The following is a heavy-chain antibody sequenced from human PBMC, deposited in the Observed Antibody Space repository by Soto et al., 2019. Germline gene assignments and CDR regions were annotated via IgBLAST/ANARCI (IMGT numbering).Heavy chain of an antibody. D-gene: IGHD2-15*01. V-gene: IGHV5-51*01. Sequence: GESLKISCKGSGYSFTSYWIGWVRQMPGKGLEWMGIIYPGDSDTRYSPSFQGQVTISADKSISTAYLQWSSLKASDTAMYYCARDPSVVGRAFDIWGQGTMVTVSS. CDR1: GYSFTSYW. CDR2: IYPGDSDT. CDR3: ARDPSVVGRAFDI. J-gene: IGHJ3*02.